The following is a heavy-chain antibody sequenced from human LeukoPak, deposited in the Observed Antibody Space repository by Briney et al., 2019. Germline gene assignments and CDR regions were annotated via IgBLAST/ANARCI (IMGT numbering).Heavy chain of an antibody. CDR1: GYIFTNYY. CDR2: INPNSGGT. D-gene: IGHD2-2*01. J-gene: IGHJ4*02. V-gene: IGHV1-2*02. CDR3: ATAGYCSSTSCYLDY. Sequence: GASVKVSCKASGYIFTNYYMHWVRQAPGQGLEWMGWINPNSGGTNYAQKFQGRVTMTRDTSISTAYMELSRLRSDDTAVYYCATAGYCSSTSCYLDYWGQGTLVTVSS.